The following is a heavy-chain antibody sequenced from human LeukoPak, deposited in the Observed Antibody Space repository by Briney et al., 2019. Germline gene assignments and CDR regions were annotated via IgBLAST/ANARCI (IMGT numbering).Heavy chain of an antibody. D-gene: IGHD1-26*01. Sequence: SETLSLTCTVSGDSIRSGDYYCDWIRQPPGKGLEWIGDINYSGGTYYNPSLKSRVTMSVDTSKNQFSLELRSVTAADTAVYYCARYRRDNNRFDPWSQGTLVTVSS. CDR1: GDSIRSGDYY. CDR3: ARYRRDNNRFDP. J-gene: IGHJ5*02. V-gene: IGHV4-39*01. CDR2: INYSGGT.